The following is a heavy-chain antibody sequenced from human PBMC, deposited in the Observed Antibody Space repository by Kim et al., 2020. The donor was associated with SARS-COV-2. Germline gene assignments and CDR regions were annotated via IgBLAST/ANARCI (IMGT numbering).Heavy chain of an antibody. CDR3: ARARMVRGVHFDY. D-gene: IGHD3-10*01. Sequence: GGSLRLSCAASGFTFSSYWMSWVRQAPGKGLEWVANIKQDGSEKYYVDSVKGRFTISRDNAKNSLYLQMNSLRAEDTAVYYCARARMVRGVHFDYWGQGTLVTVSS. V-gene: IGHV3-7*03. CDR1: GFTFSSYW. J-gene: IGHJ4*02. CDR2: IKQDGSEK.